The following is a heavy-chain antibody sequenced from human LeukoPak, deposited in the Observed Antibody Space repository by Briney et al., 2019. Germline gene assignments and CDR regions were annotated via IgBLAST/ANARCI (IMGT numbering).Heavy chain of an antibody. V-gene: IGHV1-18*01. CDR2: ISAYNGNT. J-gene: IGHJ5*02. Sequence: ASVKVSCKASGYTFTSYGISWVRQAPGQGLEWMGWISAYNGNTNYAQKLQGRVTMTTDTSTSTAYMELRSLRSDDTAVYYCASYPDYGDYGWFDPWGQGTLVTVSS. D-gene: IGHD4-17*01. CDR3: ASYPDYGDYGWFDP. CDR1: GYTFTSYG.